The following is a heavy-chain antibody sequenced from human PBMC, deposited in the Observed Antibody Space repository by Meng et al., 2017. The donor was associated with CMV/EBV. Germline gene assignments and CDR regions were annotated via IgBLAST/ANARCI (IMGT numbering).Heavy chain of an antibody. CDR3: AKARGSGKYYNYFDY. D-gene: IGHD1-26*01. CDR2: IWNDGSTK. J-gene: IGHJ4*02. Sequence: SRFTFSSYGMHWVRQAPGKGLEWVTVIWNDGSTKYYADSVKGRFTISRDNSKNMLYLQMNSLRAEDTAVYYCAKARGSGKYYNYFDYWGQGALVTVSS. CDR1: RFTFSSYG. V-gene: IGHV3-33*06.